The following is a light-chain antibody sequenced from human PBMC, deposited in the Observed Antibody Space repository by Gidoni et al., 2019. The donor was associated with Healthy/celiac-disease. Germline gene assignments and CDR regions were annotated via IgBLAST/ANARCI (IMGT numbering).Light chain of an antibody. CDR2: EGS. CDR1: SSDVGSYNL. Sequence: SALPQPASVSGSPGQSITISCTGTSSDVGSYNLVSWYQQHPGKAPKPMIYEGSKRPSGVSNRFSGSKSGNTASLTISGLQAEDEADYYCCSYAGSSTFVVFGGGTKLTVL. J-gene: IGLJ2*01. V-gene: IGLV2-23*03. CDR3: CSYAGSSTFVV.